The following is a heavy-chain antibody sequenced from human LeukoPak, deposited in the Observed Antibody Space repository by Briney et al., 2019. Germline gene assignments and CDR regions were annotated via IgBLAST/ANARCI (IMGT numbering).Heavy chain of an antibody. CDR1: GFTFNNAW. CDR2: IKDDGSDR. J-gene: IGHJ4*02. CDR3: ANLGYSY. D-gene: IGHD5-12*01. V-gene: IGHV3-7*01. Sequence: VGSLRLSCAASGFTFNNAWMSWVRQAPGKGLEWVATIKDDGSDRYYVDSVKGRFTISRDKAKKSLYLQMNSLRVEETAVYYCANLGYSYGGQGTLVTVSS.